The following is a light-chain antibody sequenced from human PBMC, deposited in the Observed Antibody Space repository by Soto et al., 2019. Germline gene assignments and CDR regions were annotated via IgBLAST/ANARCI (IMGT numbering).Light chain of an antibody. V-gene: IGKV3-20*01. CDR3: QQYGSSPYT. CDR1: QSVSSSY. Sequence: EIVLTQSPCTLSFSPGERATLYCRASQSVSSSYLAWYQQKPGQAPRLLIYGASSRATGIPDRFSGSGSGTDLNLSISRLEPEDFAVYYCQQYGSSPYTFGQGTKLEI. J-gene: IGKJ2*01. CDR2: GAS.